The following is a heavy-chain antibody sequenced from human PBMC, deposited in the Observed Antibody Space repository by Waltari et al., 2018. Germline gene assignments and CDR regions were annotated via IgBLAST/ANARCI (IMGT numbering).Heavy chain of an antibody. V-gene: IGHV1-2*02. Sequence: QVQLVQSGAEVKKPGASVKVSCKASGYTFTGYYMHWVRQAPGQGLEWMGWINPNRGGTNYAQKFQGRVTMTRDTSISTAYMELSRLRSDDTAVYYCARVPSTGTTGPWGQGTLVTVSS. D-gene: IGHD1-7*01. CDR2: INPNRGGT. J-gene: IGHJ5*02. CDR3: ARVPSTGTTGP. CDR1: GYTFTGYY.